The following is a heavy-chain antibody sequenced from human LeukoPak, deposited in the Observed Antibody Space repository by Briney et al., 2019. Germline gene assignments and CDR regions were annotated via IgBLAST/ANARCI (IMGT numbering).Heavy chain of an antibody. Sequence: PGGSLRLSCAASGFPVSDNYMTWVRQAPGKGLEWVSVIYNGGTTKYADSVKGRFIISRDNSRNMLYLQMNSLRVEDTAVYYCARDLEAANTYYFDYWGQGTMVTVSS. CDR1: GFPVSDNY. CDR2: IYNGGTT. V-gene: IGHV3-66*01. J-gene: IGHJ4*02. CDR3: ARDLEAANTYYFDY. D-gene: IGHD6-13*01.